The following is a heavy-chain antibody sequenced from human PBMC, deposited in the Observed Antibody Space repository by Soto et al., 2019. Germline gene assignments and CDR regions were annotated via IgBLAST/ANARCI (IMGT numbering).Heavy chain of an antibody. Sequence: QVQLVESGGGVVQPGRSLRLSCAASGFTFSSYGMHWVRQAPGKGLEWVAVIWYDGSNKYYADSVKGRFTISRDNSKNTLYLQMNSLRAEDTAVYYCARDRLITFGGPSGPHRWFDPWGQGTLVTVSS. D-gene: IGHD3-16*01. J-gene: IGHJ5*02. CDR2: IWYDGSNK. V-gene: IGHV3-33*01. CDR1: GFTFSSYG. CDR3: ARDRLITFGGPSGPHRWFDP.